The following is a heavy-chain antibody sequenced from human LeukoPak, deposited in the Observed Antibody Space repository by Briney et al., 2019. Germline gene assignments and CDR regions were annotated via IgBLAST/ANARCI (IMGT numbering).Heavy chain of an antibody. J-gene: IGHJ4*02. CDR3: ARGAEDSSGYYWENFDY. Sequence: SETLSLTCAVYGGSFSGYYWSWIRQPPGKGLEWIGEINHSGSTSYNSSLKSRVTISVDTSKNQFSLKLSSVTAADTAVYYCARGAEDSSGYYWENFDYWGQGTLVTVSS. CDR1: GGSFSGYY. V-gene: IGHV4-34*01. CDR2: INHSGST. D-gene: IGHD3-22*01.